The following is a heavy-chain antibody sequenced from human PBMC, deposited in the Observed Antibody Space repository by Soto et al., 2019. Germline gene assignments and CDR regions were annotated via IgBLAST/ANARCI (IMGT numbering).Heavy chain of an antibody. CDR2: IYPGDSDT. Sequence: GESLKISCKGSGYSFTSYWIGWVRQMPGKGLEWMGIIYPGDSDTRYSPSFQGQVTISANKSISTAYLQWSSLKASDTAMYYCARREYCSSTSCYSPIDYWGQGTLVTVSS. J-gene: IGHJ4*02. V-gene: IGHV5-51*01. CDR3: ARREYCSSTSCYSPIDY. CDR1: GYSFTSYW. D-gene: IGHD2-2*01.